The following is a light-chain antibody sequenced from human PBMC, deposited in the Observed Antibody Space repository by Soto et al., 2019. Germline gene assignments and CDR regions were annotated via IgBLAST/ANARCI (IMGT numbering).Light chain of an antibody. CDR2: GAS. CDR3: QQYGSSPQT. Sequence: EMVLTQSXGTLSLSPREXXXXXXXASQSVSSSQLAWYQHKXGQARRLLIFGASXRAAGIPDRFSGSGSGTDFTLTISRLEPEDFAVYYCQQYGSSPQTFGQGTKVDIK. J-gene: IGKJ1*01. V-gene: IGKV3-20*01. CDR1: QSVSSSQ.